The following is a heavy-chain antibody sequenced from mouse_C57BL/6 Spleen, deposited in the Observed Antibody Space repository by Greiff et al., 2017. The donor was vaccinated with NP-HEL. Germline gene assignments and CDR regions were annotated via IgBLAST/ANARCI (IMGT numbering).Heavy chain of an antibody. CDR3: ARPYYYGSAWFAY. CDR1: GYTFTSYW. Sequence: QVQLQQPGAELVKPGASVKLSCKASGYTFTSYWMQWVKQRPGQGLEWIGVIDPSDSYTNYNQKFKGKATLTVDTSSSTAYMQLSSLTSEDSAVYYCARPYYYGSAWFAYWGQGTLVTVSA. V-gene: IGHV1-50*01. J-gene: IGHJ3*01. D-gene: IGHD1-1*01. CDR2: IDPSDSYT.